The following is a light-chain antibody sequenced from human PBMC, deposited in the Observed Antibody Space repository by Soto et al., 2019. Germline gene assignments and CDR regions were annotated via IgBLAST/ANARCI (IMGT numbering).Light chain of an antibody. V-gene: IGKV1-33*01. J-gene: IGKJ4*02. Sequence: DIPMTQSPSSLSASVGDRVTFTCQASQDITTYLNWYQQKPGKAPKLLIYDASNLETGVPSRFSGSGYGTDFTGTISSLQPEDGATSYCQKYEIHPPLTFGGGTKVEIK. CDR2: DAS. CDR3: QKYEIHPPLT. CDR1: QDITTY.